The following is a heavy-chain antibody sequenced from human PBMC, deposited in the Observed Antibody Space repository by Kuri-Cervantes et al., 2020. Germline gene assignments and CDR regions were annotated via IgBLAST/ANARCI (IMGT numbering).Heavy chain of an antibody. CDR1: GGSISSGSYY. Sequence: LRLSCTVSGGSISSGSYYWSWIRQPAGKGLEWIGRIYTSGSTNYNPSLKSRVTISVDTSKNQFSLKLSSVTAADTAVYYCASSAFPAAGPHYYYYGMDVWGQGTTVTVSS. CDR3: ASSAFPAAGPHYYYYGMDV. V-gene: IGHV4-61*02. D-gene: IGHD6-13*01. J-gene: IGHJ6*02. CDR2: IYTSGST.